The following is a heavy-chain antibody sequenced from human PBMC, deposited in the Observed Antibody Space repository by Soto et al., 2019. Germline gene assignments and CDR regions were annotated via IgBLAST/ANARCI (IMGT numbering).Heavy chain of an antibody. J-gene: IGHJ6*02. D-gene: IGHD2-8*01. CDR3: ARAPGRMMNALRYDYGLDV. CDR1: GGSISSGGYY. Sequence: QVQLQESGPGLVKPSETLSFTCNVSGGSISSGGYYWSWIRQLPGKGLEWFGYLYHRGGTYYNPALNRRITISVDTSKKQFSLKMTSVTAADTAVYFCARAPGRMMNALRYDYGLDVWGQGTTVTVSS. CDR2: LYHRGGT. V-gene: IGHV4-31*02.